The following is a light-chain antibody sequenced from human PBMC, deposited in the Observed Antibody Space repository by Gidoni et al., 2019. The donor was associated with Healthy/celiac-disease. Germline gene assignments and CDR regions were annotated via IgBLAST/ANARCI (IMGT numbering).Light chain of an antibody. J-gene: IGLJ1*01. V-gene: IGLV2-14*01. CDR2: EVS. Sequence: QSALTQPASVSGSPGQSITISCTGTSSDVGGSNYVSWYQQHPGKAPKLMIYEVSNRPSGVSNRFSGSKSGNTASLTISGLQAEDEADYYCSSYTSSSPYVFGTGTKVTV. CDR1: SSDVGGSNY. CDR3: SSYTSSSPYV.